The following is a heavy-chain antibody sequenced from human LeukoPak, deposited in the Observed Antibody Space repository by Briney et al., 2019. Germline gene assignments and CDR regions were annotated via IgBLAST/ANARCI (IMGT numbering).Heavy chain of an antibody. J-gene: IGHJ6*03. CDR2: ISAGGGST. D-gene: IGHD2/OR15-2a*01. V-gene: IGHV3-23*01. CDR3: AKEQTDFTYMDV. Sequence: GGSLRLSCVASGFTFSSFAMNWVRQAPGKGLEWVSGISAGGGSTYYADSVKGRFTISRDYSMNTLYLQMNSLRAEDTAVYYCAKEQTDFTYMDVWGKGTKVTVSS. CDR1: GFTFSSFA.